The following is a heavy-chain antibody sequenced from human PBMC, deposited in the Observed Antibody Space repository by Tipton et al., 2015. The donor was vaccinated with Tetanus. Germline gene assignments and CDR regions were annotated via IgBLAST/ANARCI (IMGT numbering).Heavy chain of an antibody. CDR2: IKQDGSGE. Sequence: SLRLSCAASGFTFSNYWMSWVRQAPGKGLEWVANIKQDGSGEYYVESVKGRFSISRDNAKNSVYLQMNSLRAEDTAVYYCAKAPFRGVKSNYFDYWGQGTLVTVSS. CDR3: AKAPFRGVKSNYFDY. J-gene: IGHJ4*02. V-gene: IGHV3-7*01. D-gene: IGHD3-10*01. CDR1: GFTFSNYW.